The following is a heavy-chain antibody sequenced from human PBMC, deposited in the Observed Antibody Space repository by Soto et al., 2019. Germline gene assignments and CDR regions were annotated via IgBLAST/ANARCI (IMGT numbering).Heavy chain of an antibody. CDR1: GGSFNHYY. J-gene: IGHJ4*02. Sequence: SETLSLTCTVSGGSFNHYYWSWIRQPPGKGLEWIGCVYYSGSTNYNPSLKSRVTISIDTSKNQFSLKLSSVTAADTAVYYCTREQTSTVVTQWGQGTLVTVSS. CDR2: VYYSGST. V-gene: IGHV4-59*01. CDR3: TREQTSTVVTQ. D-gene: IGHD2-15*01.